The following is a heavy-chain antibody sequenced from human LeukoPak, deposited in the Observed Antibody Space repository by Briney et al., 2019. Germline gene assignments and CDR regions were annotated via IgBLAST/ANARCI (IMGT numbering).Heavy chain of an antibody. CDR1: GYRLSAVS. CDR3: MIDYFDWASSRSGNYF. Sequence: ASVNVSFKVSGYRLSAVSMHWVRQAPGKGLEWMGGFEPEDGATIYAERFQGRITMTEDTSTDTAYMDLSRLTSEDTAVYYCMIDYFDWASSRSGNYFWGQGTLVTVSS. J-gene: IGHJ4*02. D-gene: IGHD3-3*01. CDR2: FEPEDGAT. V-gene: IGHV1-24*01.